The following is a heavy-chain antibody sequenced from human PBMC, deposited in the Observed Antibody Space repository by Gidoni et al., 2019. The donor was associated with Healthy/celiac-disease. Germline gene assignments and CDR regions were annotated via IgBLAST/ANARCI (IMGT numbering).Heavy chain of an antibody. D-gene: IGHD2-15*01. Sequence: QVQLVQSGAEVKKPGASVKVSCKASGYTFTSSGISWVRQAPGQGLEWMGWISAYNGNTNYAQKLQGRVTMTTDTSTSTAYMELRSLRSDDTAVYYCARVRPEDIVVVVAATTNWFDPWGQGTLVTVSS. CDR1: GYTFTSSG. CDR2: ISAYNGNT. CDR3: ARVRPEDIVVVVAATTNWFDP. V-gene: IGHV1-18*01. J-gene: IGHJ5*02.